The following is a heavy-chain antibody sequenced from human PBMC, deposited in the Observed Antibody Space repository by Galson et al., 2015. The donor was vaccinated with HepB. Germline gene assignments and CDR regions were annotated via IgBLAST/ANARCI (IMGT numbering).Heavy chain of an antibody. V-gene: IGHV3-30*18. CDR1: GFTFSSYG. J-gene: IGHJ4*02. D-gene: IGHD6-13*01. CDR3: AKDRQLGAAAGYYFDY. CDR2: ISYDGSNK. Sequence: SLRLSCAASGFTFSSYGMHWVRQAPGKGLEWVAVISYDGSNKYYADSVKGRFTISRDNSKNTLYLQMNSLRAEDTAVYYCAKDRQLGAAAGYYFDYWGQGTLVTVSS.